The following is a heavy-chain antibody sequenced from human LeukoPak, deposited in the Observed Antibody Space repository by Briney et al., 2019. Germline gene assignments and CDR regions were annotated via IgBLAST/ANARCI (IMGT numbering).Heavy chain of an antibody. CDR3: ARRIVDDAFDI. CDR1: GYSFSGHY. D-gene: IGHD1-26*01. V-gene: IGHV1-8*03. Sequence: GASVKVSCKASGYSFSGHYIHWVRQAPGQGLEWMGWMNPNSGNTGYAQKFQGRVTITRNTSISTAYMELSSLRSEDTAVYYCARRIVDDAFDIWGQGTMVTVSS. CDR2: MNPNSGNT. J-gene: IGHJ3*02.